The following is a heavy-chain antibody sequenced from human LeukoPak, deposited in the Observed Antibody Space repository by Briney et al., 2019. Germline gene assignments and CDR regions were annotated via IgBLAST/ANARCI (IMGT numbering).Heavy chain of an antibody. J-gene: IGHJ3*02. CDR1: GYTFTSCY. Sequence: ASVKVSCKASGYTFTSCYMHWVRQAPGQGLEWMGIINPSGGSTSYAQKFQGRVTMTRDTSTSTVYMELSSLRSEDTAVYYCARDRSSGVFDIWGQGTIVTVSS. V-gene: IGHV1-46*01. CDR3: ARDRSSGVFDI. D-gene: IGHD3-10*01. CDR2: INPSGGST.